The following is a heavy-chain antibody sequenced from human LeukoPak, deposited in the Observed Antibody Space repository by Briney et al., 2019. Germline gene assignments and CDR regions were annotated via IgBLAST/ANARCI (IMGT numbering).Heavy chain of an antibody. J-gene: IGHJ5*02. Sequence: SVKVSCKASGGTFSSYAISWVRQAPGQGLEWMGRIIPIFGTANYAQKFQGRVTITTDESTSTAYMELSSLRPEDTAVYYCARTDIVVVPAAMGNWFDPWGQGTLVTVSS. CDR1: GGTFSSYA. D-gene: IGHD2-2*01. CDR3: ARTDIVVVPAAMGNWFDP. V-gene: IGHV1-69*05. CDR2: IIPIFGTA.